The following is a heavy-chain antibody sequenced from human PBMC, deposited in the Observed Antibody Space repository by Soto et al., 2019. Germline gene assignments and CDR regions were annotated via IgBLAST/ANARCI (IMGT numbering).Heavy chain of an antibody. V-gene: IGHV4-30-4*01. CDR3: ARADDILTGYSPLDY. J-gene: IGHJ4*02. D-gene: IGHD3-9*01. Sequence: SETLSLTCTVSGGSISSGDYYWSWIRQPPGKGLEWIGYIYYSGSTYYNPSLKSRVTISVDTSKNQFSLKLSSVTAADTAVYYCARADDILTGYSPLDYWGQGTLVTVSS. CDR2: IYYSGST. CDR1: GGSISSGDYY.